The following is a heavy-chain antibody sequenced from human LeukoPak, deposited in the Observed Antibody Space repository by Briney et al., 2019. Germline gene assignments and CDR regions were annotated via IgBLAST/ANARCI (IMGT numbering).Heavy chain of an antibody. Sequence: SETLSLTCTVSGGSISSYYWSRIRQPAGKGLEWIGYIYYSGSTNYNPSLKSRVTISVDTSKNQFSLKLSSVTAADTAVYYCAATTGFGELLSRNWFDPWGQGTLVTVSS. J-gene: IGHJ5*02. CDR2: IYYSGST. D-gene: IGHD3-10*01. V-gene: IGHV4-59*08. CDR1: GGSISSYY. CDR3: AATTGFGELLSRNWFDP.